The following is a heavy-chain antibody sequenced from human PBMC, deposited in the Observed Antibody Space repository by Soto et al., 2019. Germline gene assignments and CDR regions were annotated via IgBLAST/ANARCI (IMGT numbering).Heavy chain of an antibody. Sequence: EVHLVESGGGLVQPGRSLRLSCTGSGFTFDDYALHWVRQAPGKGLERVSGITWNSDRVDYADSVMGRFTISRDNAGNSLYLQMDSLRPEDTALYFCAKGLSIAAIDYWGQGTLVTVSS. CDR2: ITWNSDRV. J-gene: IGHJ4*02. CDR1: GFTFDDYA. V-gene: IGHV3-9*01. CDR3: AKGLSIAAIDY. D-gene: IGHD6-13*01.